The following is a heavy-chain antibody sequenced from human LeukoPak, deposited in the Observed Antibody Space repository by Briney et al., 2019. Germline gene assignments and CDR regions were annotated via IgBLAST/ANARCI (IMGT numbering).Heavy chain of an antibody. CDR3: ARGGSGSGYFFDY. Sequence: EASVKVSCKASGYSFSDCSIHWVRQAPGQGLEWMGRIECNSGGTDYAQNFQGRVTMIRDTSINTAYMELSGLTSDDTAVYYCARGGSGSGYFFDYWGQGTLVSVSS. D-gene: IGHD3-10*01. J-gene: IGHJ4*02. CDR1: GYSFSDCS. V-gene: IGHV1-2*06. CDR2: IECNSGGT.